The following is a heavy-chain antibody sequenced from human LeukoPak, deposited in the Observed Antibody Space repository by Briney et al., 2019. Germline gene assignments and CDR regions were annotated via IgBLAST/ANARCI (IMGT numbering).Heavy chain of an antibody. J-gene: IGHJ6*02. CDR1: GFTVSSNY. V-gene: IGHV3-66*01. D-gene: IGHD2-21*02. Sequence: PGGSLRLSCAASGFTVSSNYMSWVRQAPGKGLEWVSVIYSGGSTYYADSVKGRFTISRDNSKNTLYLQMNSLRAEDTAVYYCARGPLSVPYYYYYGMDVWGQGTTVTVSS. CDR2: IYSGGST. CDR3: ARGPLSVPYYYYYGMDV.